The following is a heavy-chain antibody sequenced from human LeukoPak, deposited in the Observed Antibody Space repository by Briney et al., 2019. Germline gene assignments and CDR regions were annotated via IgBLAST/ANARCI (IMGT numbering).Heavy chain of an antibody. CDR3: AKLGLVGASVGDAFDI. CDR2: ISGSGGST. J-gene: IGHJ3*02. D-gene: IGHD1-26*01. V-gene: IGHV3-23*01. Sequence: GGSLRLSCAASGFTFSSYAMSWVRQASGKGLEWVSAISGSGGSTYYADSVKGRFTISRDNSKNTLYLQMNSLRAEDTAVYYCAKLGLVGASVGDAFDIWGQGTMVTVSS. CDR1: GFTFSSYA.